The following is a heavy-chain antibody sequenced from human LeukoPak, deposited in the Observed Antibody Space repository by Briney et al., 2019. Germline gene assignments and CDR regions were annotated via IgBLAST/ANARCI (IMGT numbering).Heavy chain of an antibody. D-gene: IGHD6-19*01. CDR3: ARDSGAYSSGWYGAFDI. CDR2: IYSGGST. Sequence: PGGSLRLSCAASGFTVGSNYMNWVRQAPGKGLEWVSVIYSGGSTYYADSVKGRFTISRDNSKNTLYLQMNSLRAEDTAVYYCARDSGAYSSGWYGAFDIWGQGTMVTVSS. J-gene: IGHJ3*02. CDR1: GFTVGSNY. V-gene: IGHV3-53*01.